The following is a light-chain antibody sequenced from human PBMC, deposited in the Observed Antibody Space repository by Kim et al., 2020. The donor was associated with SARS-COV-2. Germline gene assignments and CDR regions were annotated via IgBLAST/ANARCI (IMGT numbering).Light chain of an antibody. CDR2: DAS. V-gene: IGKV1-33*01. J-gene: IGKJ4*01. Sequence: ASVGSRVTITWQASQKISNHLSWYQQKPGRAPKVLIYDASNLKTGVPSRFSESGYGTDFSFVISSLQPEDVATYYCQHYDLLPPAFGGGTKVDIK. CDR3: QHYDLLPPA. CDR1: QKISNH.